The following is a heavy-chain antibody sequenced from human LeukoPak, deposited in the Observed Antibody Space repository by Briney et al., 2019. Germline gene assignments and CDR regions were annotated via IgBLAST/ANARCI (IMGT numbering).Heavy chain of an antibody. J-gene: IGHJ4*02. CDR1: GYTFTSYA. V-gene: IGHV1-3*01. CDR3: ARDQGAHYGSGSYRVGYFDY. Sequence: ASVKVSCKASGYTFTSYAMHRVRQAPGQRLEWMGWINAGNGNTKYSQKFQGRVTITRDTSASTAYMELSSLRSEDTAVYYCARDQGAHYGSGSYRVGYFDYWGQGTLVTVSS. D-gene: IGHD3-10*01. CDR2: INAGNGNT.